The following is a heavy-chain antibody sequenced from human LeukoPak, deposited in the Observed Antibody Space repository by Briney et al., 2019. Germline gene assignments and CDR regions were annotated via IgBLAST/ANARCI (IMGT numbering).Heavy chain of an antibody. Sequence: ASVKVSCKASGYTFTGYHMHWVRQAPGQGLEWMGRINPNSGDTNYAQKFQGRVTITRDTSASTAYMELSSLRSEDTAVYYCARGVAAAGHFDYWGQGTLVTVSS. D-gene: IGHD6-13*01. CDR1: GYTFTGYH. V-gene: IGHV1-2*06. CDR2: INPNSGDT. CDR3: ARGVAAAGHFDY. J-gene: IGHJ4*02.